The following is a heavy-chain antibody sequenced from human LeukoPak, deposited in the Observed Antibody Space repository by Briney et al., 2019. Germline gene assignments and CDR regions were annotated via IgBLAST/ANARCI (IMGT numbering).Heavy chain of an antibody. CDR1: GFTFSNYA. D-gene: IGHD2-2*01. J-gene: IGHJ4*02. CDR3: AKSMAGYCDSTIDN. Sequence: PGGSLRLSCAASGFTFSNYAMSWVRQAPGKGLEWVSAISGRGGSTYYADYVKGRSTISRDNSKNMLYLQMNSLRAEDTAVYYCAKSMAGYCDSTIDNWGQGTLVTVSS. V-gene: IGHV3-23*01. CDR2: ISGRGGST.